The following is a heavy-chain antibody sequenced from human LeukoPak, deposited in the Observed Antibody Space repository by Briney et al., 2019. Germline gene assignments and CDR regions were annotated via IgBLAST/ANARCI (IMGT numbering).Heavy chain of an antibody. V-gene: IGHV4-34*01. Sequence: SETLSLTCTVYGGSFTGYYWSWIRQPPGKGLEWIGEINPSGSANYRPSLKSRLTISLDTPKNLFSLKLVSLTDADTAAYYCARKLSNRWLSPWGQGALVIVSS. J-gene: IGHJ5*02. D-gene: IGHD6-19*01. CDR1: GGSFTGYY. CDR3: ARKLSNRWLSP. CDR2: INPSGSA.